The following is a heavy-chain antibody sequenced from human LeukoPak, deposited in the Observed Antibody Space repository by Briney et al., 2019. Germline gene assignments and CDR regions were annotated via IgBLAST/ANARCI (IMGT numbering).Heavy chain of an antibody. CDR1: GGSFSGYY. CDR2: INHSGST. D-gene: IGHD3-9*01. V-gene: IGHV4-34*01. CDR3: AGERGSLTGYLSIDY. Sequence: PSETLSLTCAVYGGSFSGYYWSWIRQPPGKGLEWIGEINHSGSTNYNPSLKSRVTISVDTSKNQFSLQLRSVTAGDTAVYYCAGERGSLTGYLSIDYWGQGTLVTVSS. J-gene: IGHJ4*02.